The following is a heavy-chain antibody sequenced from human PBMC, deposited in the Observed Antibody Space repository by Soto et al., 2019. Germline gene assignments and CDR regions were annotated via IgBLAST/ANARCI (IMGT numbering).Heavy chain of an antibody. CDR1: GFTFDDYA. CDR3: VRSKGGYSYGTPFDY. Sequence: EVQLEESGGALVQPGRSLRLSCAASGFTFDDYAMHWVRQVLGKGLEWVSSISWNSGNIGYADSVKGRFTTSRDNPKNSLYLQKNSLIPEDTALYYCVRSKGGYSYGTPFDYWGQGTLVTVSS. D-gene: IGHD5-18*01. V-gene: IGHV3-9*01. CDR2: ISWNSGNI. J-gene: IGHJ4*02.